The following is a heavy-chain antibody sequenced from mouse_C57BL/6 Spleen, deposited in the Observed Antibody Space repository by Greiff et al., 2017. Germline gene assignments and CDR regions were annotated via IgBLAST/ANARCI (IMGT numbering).Heavy chain of an antibody. CDR3: ARQEGSYYAMDY. CDR2: ISSGGSYT. V-gene: IGHV5-6*01. D-gene: IGHD1-1*02. CDR1: GFTFSSYG. Sequence: EVKLMESGGDLVKPGGSLKLSCAASGFTFSSYGMSWVRQTPDKRLEWVATISSGGSYTYYPDRVKGRFTFSRDNAKNTLYLQMSSLKSEDTAMYYCARQEGSYYAMDYWGQGTSVTVSS. J-gene: IGHJ4*01.